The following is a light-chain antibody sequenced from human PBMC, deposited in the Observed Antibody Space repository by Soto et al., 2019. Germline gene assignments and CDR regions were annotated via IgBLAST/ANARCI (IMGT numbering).Light chain of an antibody. Sequence: ETVVTQSPATLSLSPGERATLSCRASQNVDRYVVWYQQKPGQAPRLLIYDATHRATGIPARFSGSGSGTDFTLNISSLEPEDSAVYYCLQRRNWPPIAFGQGTRLESK. CDR2: DAT. V-gene: IGKV3-11*01. J-gene: IGKJ5*01. CDR1: QNVDRY. CDR3: LQRRNWPPIA.